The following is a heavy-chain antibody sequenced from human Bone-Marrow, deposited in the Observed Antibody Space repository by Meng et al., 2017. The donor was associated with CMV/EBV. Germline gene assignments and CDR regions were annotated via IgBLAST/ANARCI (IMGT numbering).Heavy chain of an antibody. J-gene: IGHJ6*02. D-gene: IGHD2-2*01. V-gene: IGHV1-69*05. CDR3: ARDPLIVVVPAIEPGMDV. CDR1: GGTFSSYA. Sequence: SVKVSCKASGGTFSSYAISWVRQAPGQGLEWMGGIIPIFGTANYAQKFQGRVTITTDESTSTAYMELSSLRSEDTAVYYCARDPLIVVVPAIEPGMDVWGQGTTVTVSS. CDR2: IIPIFGTA.